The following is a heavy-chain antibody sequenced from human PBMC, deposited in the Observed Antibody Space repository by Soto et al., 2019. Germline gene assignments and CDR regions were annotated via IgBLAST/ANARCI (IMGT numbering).Heavy chain of an antibody. CDR2: IKEDGSEK. D-gene: IGHD1-7*01. CDR3: ARGQTETTRRYFDP. Sequence: EVQLVESGGGLVQPGGSLRLSCAASGFNFNNYWMSWVRQAPGKGLEWVANIKEDGSEKYYVDSVKGRFTISRDNAKNSMYLEMNSLTAEDTAVYYCARGQTETTRRYFDPWGQGTLVTVSS. J-gene: IGHJ5*02. V-gene: IGHV3-7*04. CDR1: GFNFNNYW.